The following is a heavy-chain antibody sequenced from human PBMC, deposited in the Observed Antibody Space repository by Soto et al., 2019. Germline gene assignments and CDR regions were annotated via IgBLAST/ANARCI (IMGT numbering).Heavy chain of an antibody. CDR3: AKPLGLLRRAMAQGSDY. J-gene: IGHJ4*02. CDR2: VSYDEITK. CDR1: GFTFSSYG. V-gene: IGHV3-30*18. Sequence: GGSLRLSCAASGFTFSSYGMNWVRQAPGKGLEWVAVVSYDEITKYYADSVKGRFTISRDNSKNAVYLQMNSLRPEDTAVYYCAKPLGLLRRAMAQGSDYWGQGTLVTVSS. D-gene: IGHD5-18*01.